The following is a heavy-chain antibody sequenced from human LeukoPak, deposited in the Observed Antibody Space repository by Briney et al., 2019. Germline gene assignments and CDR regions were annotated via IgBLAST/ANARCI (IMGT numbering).Heavy chain of an antibody. CDR3: AKVLHRYCSGGSCYSLDY. J-gene: IGHJ4*02. CDR1: GFTFSSYA. CDR2: ISGSGGST. Sequence: PGASLRLSCAASGFTFSSYAMSWVRQAPGKGLEWVSAISGSGGSTYYADSVKGRFTISRDNSKNTLYLQMNSLRAADTAVYYCAKVLHRYCSGGSCYSLDYWGQGTLVTVSS. V-gene: IGHV3-23*01. D-gene: IGHD2-15*01.